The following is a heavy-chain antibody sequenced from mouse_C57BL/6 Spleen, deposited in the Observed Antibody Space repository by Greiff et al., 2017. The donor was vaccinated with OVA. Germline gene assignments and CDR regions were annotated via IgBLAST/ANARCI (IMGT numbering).Heavy chain of an antibody. CDR3: AREEDDSWYFDV. D-gene: IGHD2-4*01. Sequence: EVKLQESGPGLVKPSQSLSLTCSVTGYSITSGYYWNWIRQFPGNKLEWMGYISYDGSNNYNPSLKNRISITRDTSKNQFFLKLNSVTTEDTATYYCAREEDDSWYFDVWGTGTTVTVSS. CDR1: GYSITSGYY. J-gene: IGHJ1*03. CDR2: ISYDGSN. V-gene: IGHV3-6*01.